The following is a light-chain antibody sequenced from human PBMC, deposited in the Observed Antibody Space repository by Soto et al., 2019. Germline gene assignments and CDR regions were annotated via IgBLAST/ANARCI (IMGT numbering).Light chain of an antibody. Sequence: DIQMTQSPSSVSASVGDRVTIACRASEGIDSWLAWYQQKPGEAPKLLISAASTLQSAVPTRFSGSGFGTDFTLTITSLQPEDSATYYCQQLNSYPYTFGQGTKLEIK. CDR3: QQLNSYPYT. CDR2: AAS. V-gene: IGKV1-12*01. J-gene: IGKJ2*01. CDR1: EGIDSW.